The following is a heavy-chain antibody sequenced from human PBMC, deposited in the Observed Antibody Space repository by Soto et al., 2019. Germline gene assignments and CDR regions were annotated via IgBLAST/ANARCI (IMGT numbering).Heavy chain of an antibody. D-gene: IGHD3-3*01. V-gene: IGHV4-59*08. J-gene: IGHJ6*03. CDR2: IYYSGST. CDR3: AKSYYDFWSDVYYYYMDV. CDR1: GGSISSYY. Sequence: ISTVSGGSISSYYWSWIRQPPGKGLEWIGYIYYSGSTNYNPSLKSRISISVDTSKNQFSLKLSSVTAADTAVYYCAKSYYDFWSDVYYYYMDVWGKGTTVTSP.